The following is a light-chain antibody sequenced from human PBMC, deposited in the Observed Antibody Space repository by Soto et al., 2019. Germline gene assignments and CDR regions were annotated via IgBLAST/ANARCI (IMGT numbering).Light chain of an antibody. CDR2: GAS. V-gene: IGKV3-20*01. CDR3: QQYGSSPQGT. Sequence: EIVLTQSPGTLSLSPGERATLSCRASQSVSSSYLAWYQQKPGQAPRLLIYGASSRATGILDRFSGSGSGTDFTLTISRLEPEDFAVYYCQQYGSSPQGTFGQGTKVEIK. J-gene: IGKJ1*01. CDR1: QSVSSSY.